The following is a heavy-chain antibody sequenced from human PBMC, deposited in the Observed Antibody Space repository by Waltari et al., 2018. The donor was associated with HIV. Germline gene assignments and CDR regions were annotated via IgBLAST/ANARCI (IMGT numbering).Heavy chain of an antibody. CDR3: ARDSAADGMDV. J-gene: IGHJ6*02. V-gene: IGHV3-66*01. CDR2: IYSGGST. Sequence: EVQLVESGGGLVQPGGSLRLSCAASGFTVSSNYMSWVRQAPGKGLERVSGIYSGGSTYYADSVKGRFTMSRDKSRNTLDLQMNSLRAEDTAVYDCARDSAADGMDVWGQGTTVTVSS. CDR1: GFTVSSNY. D-gene: IGHD6-13*01.